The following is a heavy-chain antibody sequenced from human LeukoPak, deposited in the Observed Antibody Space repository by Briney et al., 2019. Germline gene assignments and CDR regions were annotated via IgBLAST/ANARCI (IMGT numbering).Heavy chain of an antibody. CDR3: ARGGMVRGVITYYFDY. Sequence: SVKVSCKASGGTFSSYAISWVRQAPGQGLEWMGGIIPIFGTATYAQKFQSRVTITADESTSTAYMELSSLRSEDTAVYYCARGGMVRGVITYYFDYWGQGTLVTVSS. CDR1: GGTFSSYA. J-gene: IGHJ4*02. D-gene: IGHD3-10*01. V-gene: IGHV1-69*13. CDR2: IIPIFGTA.